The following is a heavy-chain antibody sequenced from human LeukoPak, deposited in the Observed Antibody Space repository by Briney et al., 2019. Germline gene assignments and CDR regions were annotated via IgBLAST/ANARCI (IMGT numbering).Heavy chain of an antibody. CDR3: ARDGPVTSVSGSFDI. Sequence: PGGSLRLSCAASGFTFSRYWMHWVRQAPGKGLVWVSRINSDGSSTGYADSVKGRFTISRDNAKNTLYLQMNSLRAEDTAVYYCARDGPVTSVSGSFDIWGQGTMVTVSS. J-gene: IGHJ3*02. CDR2: INSDGSST. CDR1: GFTFSRYW. V-gene: IGHV3-74*01. D-gene: IGHD4-17*01.